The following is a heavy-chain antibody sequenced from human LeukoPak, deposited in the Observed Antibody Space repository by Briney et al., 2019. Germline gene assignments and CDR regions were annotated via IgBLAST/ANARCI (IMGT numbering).Heavy chain of an antibody. Sequence: SETLSLTCVVSGGSFSGYYWSWIRQPPGKGLEWIGEINHSGSTNYNPSLKSRVTISVDTSKNQFSLKLSSVTAADTAVYYCARGIITSGGSYPLRYWGQGTLVTVSS. CDR2: INHSGST. J-gene: IGHJ4*02. CDR1: GGSFSGYY. D-gene: IGHD1-26*01. CDR3: ARGIITSGGSYPLRY. V-gene: IGHV4-34*01.